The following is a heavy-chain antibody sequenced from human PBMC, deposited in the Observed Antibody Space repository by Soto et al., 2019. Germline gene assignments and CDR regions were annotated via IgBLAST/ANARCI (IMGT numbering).Heavy chain of an antibody. CDR3: ARGDRFRCSGDRCFSDGLFLS. V-gene: IGHV3-48*02. CDR2: INGSSSTM. Sequence: EVQLVESGGGLVQRGGSLRLSCAASGFTFGIYSMNWVRQAPGKGLEWISYINGSSSTMYYADSVKGRFIISRDNADNSLYLQMNSLRDAVRAVYYCARGDRFRCSGDRCFSDGLFLSWGQGTLVTVSS. CDR1: GFTFGIYS. D-gene: IGHD2-15*01. J-gene: IGHJ5*02.